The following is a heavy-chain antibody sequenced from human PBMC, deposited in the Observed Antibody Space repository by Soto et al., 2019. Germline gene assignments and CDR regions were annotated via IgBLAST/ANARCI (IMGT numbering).Heavy chain of an antibody. V-gene: IGHV1-69*13. J-gene: IGHJ6*02. Sequence: SVTVSCKASGGTFSIYASIWVRQAPEQGLEWMGGIIPIFGTANYAQKFQGRVTITADESTSTAYMELSSLRSEDTAVYYCARGRVDTAMDSPYSYYWGLDVWGQGPTVP. CDR2: IIPIFGTA. CDR1: GGTFSIYA. CDR3: ARGRVDTAMDSPYSYYWGLDV. D-gene: IGHD5-18*01.